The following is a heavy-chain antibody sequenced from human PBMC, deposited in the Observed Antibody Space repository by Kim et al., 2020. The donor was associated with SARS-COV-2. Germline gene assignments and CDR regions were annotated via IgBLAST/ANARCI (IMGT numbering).Heavy chain of an antibody. CDR2: K. CDR3: ARDTSSGGMDV. J-gene: IGHJ6*02. Sequence: KFYAEAVKGRFTISRDNSKNTLYLQMNSRRAEDTAVYYCARDTSSGGMDVWGQGTTVTVSS. D-gene: IGHD3-3*01. V-gene: IGHV3-30*01.